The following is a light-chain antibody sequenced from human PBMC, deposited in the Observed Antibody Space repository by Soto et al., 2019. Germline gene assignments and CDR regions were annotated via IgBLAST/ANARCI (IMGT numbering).Light chain of an antibody. CDR2: LAS. J-gene: IGKJ4*01. V-gene: IGKV2-28*01. CDR1: QSLLDINGYKY. Sequence: IVVSQSPLSQPVPPGEPASISRRASQSLLDINGYKYLDWYLPRPGQSPQLXIYLASNRDSGVPERCGGRGAGPAFTLAISSLQPEDVDTDVCQQSYRTPLTLSGGTKVDIK. CDR3: QQSYRTPLT.